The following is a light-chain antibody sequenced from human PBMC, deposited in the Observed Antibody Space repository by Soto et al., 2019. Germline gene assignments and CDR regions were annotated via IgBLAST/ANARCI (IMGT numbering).Light chain of an antibody. V-gene: IGKV2-28*01. Sequence: DIVMTQSPLSLPVTPGEPASISCRSSQSLLHSNGYNYLDWYLQKPGQSPQLLIYLNVNRASGVPDRFSGRGSGTDFTLKISRVEAEDVGVYYCMQGLQTPTFGQGTKVEIK. CDR2: LNV. CDR3: MQGLQTPT. J-gene: IGKJ1*01. CDR1: QSLLHSNGYNY.